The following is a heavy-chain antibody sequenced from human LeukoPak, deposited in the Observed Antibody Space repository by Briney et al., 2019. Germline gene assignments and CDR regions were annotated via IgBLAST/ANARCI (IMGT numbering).Heavy chain of an antibody. Sequence: ASVKVSCKASGYTFTSYGISWVRQAPGQGLEWMGWISAYNGNTNYAQKLQGRVTMTTDTSTSTAYMELRSLRSDDTAVYYCAICHGRGYSYGYLYYYYYMDVWGKGTTVTVSS. V-gene: IGHV1-18*01. J-gene: IGHJ6*03. CDR2: ISAYNGNT. D-gene: IGHD5-18*01. CDR3: AICHGRGYSYGYLYYYYYMDV. CDR1: GYTFTSYG.